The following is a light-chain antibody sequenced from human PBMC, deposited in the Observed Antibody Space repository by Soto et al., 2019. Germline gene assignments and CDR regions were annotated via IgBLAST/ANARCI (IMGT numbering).Light chain of an antibody. CDR2: RND. V-gene: IGLV1-47*01. CDR3: AAWDDSLTGWV. CDR1: NSNIGYNN. Sequence: QSVLTQPASASGTPGQRVTISCSGSNSNIGYNNVYWYQQLPGTAPKLLVYRNDQRRSGVPDRFSGSKSGPSASLAISGPRSEDEADYYCAAWDDSLTGWVFGGGTKLTVL. J-gene: IGLJ3*02.